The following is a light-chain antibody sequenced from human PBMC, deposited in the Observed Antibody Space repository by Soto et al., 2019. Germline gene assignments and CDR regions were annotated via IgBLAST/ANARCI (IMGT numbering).Light chain of an antibody. CDR1: SSNIGSDT. Sequence: QAVVTQPPSASGTPGQRVTISCSGSSSNIGSDTVNWYQQLPGTAPKLLIYSNNQRPSGVPDRSSGSKSGTSASLAISGLQSEDEADYYCAACDDSLHGVVFGGGTKLTVL. CDR2: SNN. V-gene: IGLV1-44*01. CDR3: AACDDSLHGVV. J-gene: IGLJ2*01.